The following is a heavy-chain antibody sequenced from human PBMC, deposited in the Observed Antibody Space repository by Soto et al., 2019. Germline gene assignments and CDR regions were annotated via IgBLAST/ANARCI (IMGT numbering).Heavy chain of an antibody. CDR2: ITSKKYGGKT. Sequence: GGSLRLSCITSGFAFVDFAMTWFLQAPWKGLEWVGFITSKKYGGKTEYAASVKGRFSISRDDSESIAYLQMNNLKTDDTAVYYCSRLPPERNSDYDISMHVWGQGNTLTVSS. D-gene: IGHD3-22*01. J-gene: IGHJ6*02. CDR1: GFAFVDFA. V-gene: IGHV3-49*03. CDR3: SRLPPERNSDYDISMHV.